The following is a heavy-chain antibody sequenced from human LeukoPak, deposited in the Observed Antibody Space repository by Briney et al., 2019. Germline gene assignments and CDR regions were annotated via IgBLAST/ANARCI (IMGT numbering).Heavy chain of an antibody. CDR2: IYYSGST. CDR1: GYSISSGYY. V-gene: IGHV4-61*01. CDR3: ATYTNGYDS. D-gene: IGHD2-8*01. J-gene: IGHJ5*02. Sequence: PSETLSLTCTVSGYSISSGYYWGWIRQPPGKGLEWIGYIYYSGSTNYNSSLESRVTISVDTSKIQFSLKLSSVTAADTAVYYCATYTNGYDSWGQGTLVTVSS.